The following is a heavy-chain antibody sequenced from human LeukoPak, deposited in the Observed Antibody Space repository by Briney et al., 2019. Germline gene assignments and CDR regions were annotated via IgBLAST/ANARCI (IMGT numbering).Heavy chain of an antibody. V-gene: IGHV3-30*04. D-gene: IGHD3-10*01. Sequence: GGSLRLSCAASGFTFSSYAMHWVRQAPGKGLEWVAVISYDGSNKYYADSVKGRFTISRDNSKNTLYLQMNSLRAEDTAVYYCARDPGITMVRGVIGRFDYWGQGTLVTVSS. CDR3: ARDPGITMVRGVIGRFDY. J-gene: IGHJ4*02. CDR1: GFTFSSYA. CDR2: ISYDGSNK.